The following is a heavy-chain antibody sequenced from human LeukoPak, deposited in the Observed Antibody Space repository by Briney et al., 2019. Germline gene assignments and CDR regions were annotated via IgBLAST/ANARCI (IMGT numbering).Heavy chain of an antibody. D-gene: IGHD1-26*01. CDR2: IKQDGSEK. CDR3: AKDLGATPYYYYYMDV. J-gene: IGHJ6*03. Sequence: GGSLRLSCAASGFTFSSYWMSWVRQAPGKGLEWVANIKQDGSEKYYVDSVKGRFTISRDNAKNSLYLQMNSLRAEDTAVYYCAKDLGATPYYYYYMDVWGKGTTVTVSS. V-gene: IGHV3-7*03. CDR1: GFTFSSYW.